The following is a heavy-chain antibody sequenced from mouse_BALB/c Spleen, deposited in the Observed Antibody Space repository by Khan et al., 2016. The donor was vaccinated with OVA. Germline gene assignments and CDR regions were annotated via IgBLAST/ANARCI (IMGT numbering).Heavy chain of an antibody. D-gene: IGHD2-4*01. CDR3: TRDYDYVGMDY. J-gene: IGHJ4*01. CDR1: GFSLTSYG. CDR2: IWAGGST. V-gene: IGHV2-9*02. Sequence: QMQLEESGPGLVAPSQSLSITCTVSGFSLTSYGVHWVRQPPGKGLEWLGVIWAGGSTNYNSALMSRLSISKDKSKSQVFLKMNSLQTDYTAMYYCTRDYDYVGMDYWGQGTSVTVSS.